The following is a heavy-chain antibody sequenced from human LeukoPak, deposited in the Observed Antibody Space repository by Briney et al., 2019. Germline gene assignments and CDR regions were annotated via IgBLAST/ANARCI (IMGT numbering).Heavy chain of an antibody. CDR2: ISSSGSTI. CDR3: ARDHCSSTSRYEDWFDP. D-gene: IGHD2-2*01. Sequence: PGGSLRLSCAASGFTFSDYYMSWIRQAPGKGLEWVSYISSSGSTIYYADSVKGRFTISRDNAKNSLYLQMNSLRAEDTAVYYCARDHCSSTSRYEDWFDPWGKGTLVTVSS. V-gene: IGHV3-11*04. CDR1: GFTFSDYY. J-gene: IGHJ5*02.